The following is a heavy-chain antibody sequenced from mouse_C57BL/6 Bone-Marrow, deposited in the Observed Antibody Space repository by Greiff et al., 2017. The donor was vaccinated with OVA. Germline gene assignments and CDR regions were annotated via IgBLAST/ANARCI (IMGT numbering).Heavy chain of an antibody. CDR3: ARSWFAY. V-gene: IGHV1-5*01. J-gene: IGHJ3*01. CDR2: INPGNSDT. CDR1: GYTFTSYG. Sequence: EVQLQQSGAGLVRPGASLKMSCKTSGYTFTSYGMHWVRQRPGQGLEWIGAINPGNSDTSYNQKFKGKAKLTAVNSVSTDYMELSSLTNEDSAVYCCARSWFAYWGQGNLVTVS.